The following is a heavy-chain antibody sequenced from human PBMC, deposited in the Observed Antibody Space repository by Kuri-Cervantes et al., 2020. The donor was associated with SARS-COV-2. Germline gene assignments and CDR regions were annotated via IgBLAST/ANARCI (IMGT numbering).Heavy chain of an antibody. V-gene: IGHV4-30-4*08. CDR2: IYYSGST. CDR1: GGSISIGDYY. CDR3: ARANGDYQIEIDYYYYYYMGV. Sequence: LTLSCTVSGGSISIGDYYWSWIRQPPGKGLEWIGYIYYSGSTYYNPSLKSRVTMSEDTSMTQFSLKLSSVTAADTAVYYCARANGDYQIEIDYYYYYYMGVWGKGTTVTVSS. D-gene: IGHD4-17*01. J-gene: IGHJ6*03.